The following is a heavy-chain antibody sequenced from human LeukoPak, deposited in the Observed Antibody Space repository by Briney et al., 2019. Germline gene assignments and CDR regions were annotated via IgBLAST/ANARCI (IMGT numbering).Heavy chain of an antibody. Sequence: ASVKVSCKASGYTFTGYYMHWVRQAPGQGLEWMGWINPNSGGTNYAQKFQGRVTMTRDTSISTAYMELSRLRSDDTAVYYCARGGFLGYCSSTSCSYFDYWGQGTLVTVSS. V-gene: IGHV1-2*02. CDR3: ARGGFLGYCSSTSCSYFDY. D-gene: IGHD2-2*01. J-gene: IGHJ4*02. CDR2: INPNSGGT. CDR1: GYTFTGYY.